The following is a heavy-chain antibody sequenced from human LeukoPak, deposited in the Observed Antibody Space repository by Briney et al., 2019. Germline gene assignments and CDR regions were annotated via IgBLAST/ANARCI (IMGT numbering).Heavy chain of an antibody. Sequence: GGSLRLSCATSGFTFSSYGMHWVRQAPGKGLEWVAVIWYDGSNKYYADSVKGRFTISRDNSKNTLYLQMNSLRAEDTAVYYCARGCRGAGNSYYYYMDVWGKGTTVTVSS. V-gene: IGHV3-33*08. CDR3: ARGCRGAGNSYYYYMDV. D-gene: IGHD3-10*01. CDR2: IWYDGSNK. J-gene: IGHJ6*03. CDR1: GFTFSSYG.